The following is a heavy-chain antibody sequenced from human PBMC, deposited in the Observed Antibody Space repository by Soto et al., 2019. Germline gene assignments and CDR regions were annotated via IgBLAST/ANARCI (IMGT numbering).Heavy chain of an antibody. V-gene: IGHV4-4*02. J-gene: IGHJ4*02. D-gene: IGHD3-10*01. CDR2: IYHSGST. CDR1: GGSISSSNW. Sequence: QVQLQESGPGLVKPSGTLSLTCAVSGGSISSSNWWSWVRQPPGKGLEWIGEIYHSGSTNYNPSLKSRVNISVDKSKYPFSLKLSSVTAADTAVYYCARAYSMVRGVPSRWGQGTLVTVSS. CDR3: ARAYSMVRGVPSR.